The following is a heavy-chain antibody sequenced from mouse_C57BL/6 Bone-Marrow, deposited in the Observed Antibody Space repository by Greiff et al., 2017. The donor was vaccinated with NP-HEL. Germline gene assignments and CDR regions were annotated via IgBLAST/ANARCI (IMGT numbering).Heavy chain of an antibody. D-gene: IGHD2-1*01. CDR3: TTHGNYVY. J-gene: IGHJ2*01. CDR1: GFNIKDDY. Sequence: VQLQQPGAELVKPGASVKLSCTASGFNIKDDYMHWVKQRPEQGLEWIGWIDPENGDTEYASKFQGKATITADTSSNTAYLQLSSLTSEDTAVYYCTTHGNYVYWGQGTTLTVSS. CDR2: IDPENGDT. V-gene: IGHV14-4*01.